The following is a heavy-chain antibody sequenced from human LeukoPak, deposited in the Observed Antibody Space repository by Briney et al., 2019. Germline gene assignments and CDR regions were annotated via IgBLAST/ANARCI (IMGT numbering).Heavy chain of an antibody. CDR3: ARGFIYDRLDAFDI. Sequence: GGSLRLSCAASGFTFSSSAMSWVRQAPGKGLEWVSAISNNGGYTYYADSVQGRFTISRDNSKSTLCLQMNSLRAEDTAVYYCARGFIYDRLDAFDIWGQGTMVTVSS. J-gene: IGHJ3*02. V-gene: IGHV3-23*01. D-gene: IGHD1-1*01. CDR1: GFTFSSSA. CDR2: ISNNGGYT.